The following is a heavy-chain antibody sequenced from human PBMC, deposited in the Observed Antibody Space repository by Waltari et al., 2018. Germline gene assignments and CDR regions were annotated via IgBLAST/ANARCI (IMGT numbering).Heavy chain of an antibody. V-gene: IGHV4-39*01. CDR1: GGSISSYNYF. Sequence: QLQLQESGPGLVKPSATLSLTCAVSGGSISSYNYFWGWIRQSPGKGLEWIGSFYYSGSTYYNPSLKSRVTISVDTSKTQFSLKMSSVTAADTAVYYCARHRVTEPTLEWLLYWGFDYWGQGTLVTVSA. CDR3: ARHRVTEPTLEWLLYWGFDY. D-gene: IGHD3-3*01. CDR2: FYYSGST. J-gene: IGHJ4*02.